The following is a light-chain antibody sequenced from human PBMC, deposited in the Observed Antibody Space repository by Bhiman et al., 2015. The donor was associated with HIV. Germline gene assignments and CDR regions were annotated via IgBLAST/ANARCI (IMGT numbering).Light chain of an antibody. CDR2: ENT. Sequence: QSVLTQPPSVSAAPGQKVTISCSGSSSNIGNNFVSWYQQLPGTAPKLLIYENTKRPSGIPDRFSGSKSGTSATLGITGLQTGDEADYYCSSLTSSLTYVFGTGTNVTVL. J-gene: IGLJ1*01. V-gene: IGLV1-51*02. CDR3: SSLTSSLTYV. CDR1: SSNIGNNF.